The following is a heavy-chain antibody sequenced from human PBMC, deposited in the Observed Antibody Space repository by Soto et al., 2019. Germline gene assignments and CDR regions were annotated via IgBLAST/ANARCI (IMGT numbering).Heavy chain of an antibody. D-gene: IGHD6-13*01. J-gene: IGHJ4*02. CDR1: GFTFSSYA. V-gene: IGHV3-23*01. Sequence: GVSLRLSCAASGFTFSSYAMSWVRQAPGKGLEWVSAISGSGGSTYYADSVKGRFTISRDNSKNTLYLQMNSLRAEDTAVYYCANPSSSWYHSPFDYWGQGTLVTVSS. CDR2: ISGSGGST. CDR3: ANPSSSWYHSPFDY.